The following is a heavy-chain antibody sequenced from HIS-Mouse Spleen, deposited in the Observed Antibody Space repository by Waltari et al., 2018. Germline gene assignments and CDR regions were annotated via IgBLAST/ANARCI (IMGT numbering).Heavy chain of an antibody. CDR1: GYTFTGYY. D-gene: IGHD3-9*01. Sequence: QVQLVPSGAEVKKPGASVKVSCKASGYTFTGYYLPQVRQAPGQGLEWMGWINPNSGGTNYAQKFQGRVTMTRDTSISTAYMELSRLRSDDTAVYYCARGPTTIRYFDWLLFDYWGQGTLVTVSS. CDR2: INPNSGGT. J-gene: IGHJ4*02. V-gene: IGHV1-2*02. CDR3: ARGPTTIRYFDWLLFDY.